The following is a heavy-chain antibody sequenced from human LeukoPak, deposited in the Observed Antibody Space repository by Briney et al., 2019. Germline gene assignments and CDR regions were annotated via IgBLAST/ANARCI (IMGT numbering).Heavy chain of an antibody. CDR3: ARDFPPYSSPDY. CDR1: GFTFSSYS. V-gene: IGHV3-21*01. J-gene: IGHJ4*02. D-gene: IGHD6-13*01. Sequence: GGSLRLSCAASGFTFSSYSMNWVRQAPGKGLEWVSSISSSSSYIYYADSVKGRFTISRDNAKNSLYLQMNSLRAEDTAVYYCARDFPPYSSPDYGGEGTLVTVPS. CDR2: ISSSSSYI.